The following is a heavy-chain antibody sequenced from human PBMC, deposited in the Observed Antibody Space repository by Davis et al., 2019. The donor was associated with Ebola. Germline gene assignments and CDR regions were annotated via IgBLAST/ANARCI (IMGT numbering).Heavy chain of an antibody. CDR1: GYTFTSYG. D-gene: IGHD6-13*01. CDR3: ARALGIAALDY. Sequence: AASVKVSCKASGYTFTSYGITWVRQAPGQGLEWMGWINPHNGNTNYAQNVQGRVTMTTDTSTSTAYMEVGILRSDDTAVYYCARALGIAALDYWGQGTLVTVSS. V-gene: IGHV1-18*04. J-gene: IGHJ4*02. CDR2: INPHNGNT.